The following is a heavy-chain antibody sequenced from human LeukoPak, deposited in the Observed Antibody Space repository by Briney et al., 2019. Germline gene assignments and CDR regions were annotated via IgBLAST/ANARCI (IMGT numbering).Heavy chain of an antibody. V-gene: IGHV3-7*01. CDR3: ARDMKGNLDY. J-gene: IGHJ4*02. D-gene: IGHD3-16*01. CDR2: INQDGGTR. Sequence: GGSLRLSCAASGFTFINTWMAWVRQAPGKGLEWVANINQDGGTRQYADSVRGRFTISIDNAKNSLYLEMNSLRAEDTGLYHCARDMKGNLDYWGQGTLVTVSS. CDR1: GFTFINTW.